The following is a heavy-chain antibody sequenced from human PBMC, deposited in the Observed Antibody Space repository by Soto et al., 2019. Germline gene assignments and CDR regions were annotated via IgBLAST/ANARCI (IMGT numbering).Heavy chain of an antibody. CDR1: GFTFSTYA. Sequence: EVQLLESGGGLVQPVWSLILCCAASGFTFSTYAMSWVRQAPGKGLEWVSVISASGGSTFYADSLKGRFTVSRDNSRHTLYPQVMSLRVEDTAVYYCAKDLRTSTNYNYGMDVWGQGTTVTVSS. CDR3: AKDLRTSTNYNYGMDV. CDR2: ISASGGST. V-gene: IGHV3-23*01. J-gene: IGHJ6*02.